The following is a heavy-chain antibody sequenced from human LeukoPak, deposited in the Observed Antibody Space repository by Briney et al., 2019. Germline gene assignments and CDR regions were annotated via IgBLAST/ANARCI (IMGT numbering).Heavy chain of an antibody. CDR2: ISPSSDTT. CDR3: AKLTSASGAYGVDV. CDR1: GFTFSSSA. D-gene: IGHD3-10*01. J-gene: IGHJ6*02. V-gene: IGHV3-23*01. Sequence: GGSLRLSCAASGFTFSSSAISWIRQAPGKGPEWVSAISPSSDTTYYTDSVKGRFTISRDNSKNTLYLQMNSLRAEDTAVYYCAKLTSASGAYGVDVWGQGTTVTVSS.